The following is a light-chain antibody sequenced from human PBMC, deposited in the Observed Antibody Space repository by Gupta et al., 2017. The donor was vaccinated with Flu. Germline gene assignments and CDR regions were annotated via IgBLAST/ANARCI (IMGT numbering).Light chain of an antibody. CDR3: QQLNSYPKT. CDR2: TAS. CDR1: QDINSY. J-gene: IGKJ1*01. Sequence: DIQLTQSPSFLAASVGDRVTITCRASQDINSYLAWYQQTPGKAPRLLIYTASTLQVGVPSRFSGSGSETEFTLTISSLQPEDFATYYCQQLNSYPKTFGQGTKLEIK. V-gene: IGKV1-9*01.